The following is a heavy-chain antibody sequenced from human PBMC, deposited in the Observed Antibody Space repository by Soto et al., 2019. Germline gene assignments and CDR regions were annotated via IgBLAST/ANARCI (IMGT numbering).Heavy chain of an antibody. D-gene: IGHD2-15*01. Sequence: PGGSLRLSCAASGFTVSSNYMSWVRQAPGKGLEWVSVIYSGGSTYYADSVKGRFTISRDNSKNTLYLQMNSLRAEDTAVYYCAREEYCSGGSCYVGGYWGQGTLVTVSS. CDR3: AREEYCSGGSCYVGGY. CDR1: GFTVSSNY. CDR2: IYSGGST. J-gene: IGHJ4*02. V-gene: IGHV3-53*01.